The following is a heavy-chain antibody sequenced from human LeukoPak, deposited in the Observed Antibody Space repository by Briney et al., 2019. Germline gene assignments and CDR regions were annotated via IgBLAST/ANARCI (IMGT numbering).Heavy chain of an antibody. CDR1: GYSFTSYW. CDR2: IYPGDSDT. V-gene: IGHV5-51*01. D-gene: IGHD5-12*01. Sequence: RGESLKISCKGSGYSFTSYWIGWVRQMPGKGLEWMGIIYPGDSDTRYSPSFQGQVTISADKSISTAYLQWSSLKASDNAMYYCARRDQDYSGSGRWFDPWGQGTLVTVSS. J-gene: IGHJ5*02. CDR3: ARRDQDYSGSGRWFDP.